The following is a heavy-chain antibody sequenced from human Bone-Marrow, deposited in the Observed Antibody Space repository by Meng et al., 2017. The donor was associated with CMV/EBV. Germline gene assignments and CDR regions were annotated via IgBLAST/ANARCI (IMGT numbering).Heavy chain of an antibody. CDR1: GYSFTSYW. D-gene: IGHD3-3*01. CDR3: ARQNDFWSGSNWFHP. CDR2: IYPGDTDT. V-gene: IGHV5-51*01. Sequence: GESLKISCKGSGYSFTSYWIGWVRQMPGKGLEWMGIIYPGDTDTRYSPSFQGQVTISADKSISTAYLQWSSLKASDTAMYYCARQNDFWSGSNWFHPWGQGTLVTVSS. J-gene: IGHJ5*02.